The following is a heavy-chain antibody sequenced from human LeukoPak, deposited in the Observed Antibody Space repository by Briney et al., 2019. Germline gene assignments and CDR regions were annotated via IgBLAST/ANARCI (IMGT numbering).Heavy chain of an antibody. V-gene: IGHV3-23*01. CDR1: GFTFSAFA. CDR2: ISSSGDNT. CDR3: ARKGIGSSRYQNMDV. J-gene: IGHJ6*03. D-gene: IGHD6-25*01. Sequence: GGSLRLSCAASGFTFSAFAMTWVRQAPGEGLEWVSTISSSGDNTYYAGSVKGRFTVSRDTSKNTLYLQMNSLRAEDTAVYYCARKGIGSSRYQNMDVWGKGTTVTVSS.